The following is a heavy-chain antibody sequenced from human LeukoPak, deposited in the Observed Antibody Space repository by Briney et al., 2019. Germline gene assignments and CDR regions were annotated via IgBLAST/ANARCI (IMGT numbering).Heavy chain of an antibody. J-gene: IGHJ4*02. V-gene: IGHV1-18*01. CDR3: AKIAAAGTVFDY. CDR1: GYTFTSNG. CDR2: ISAYNGNT. D-gene: IGHD6-13*01. Sequence: ASVKVSCKASGYTFTSNGISWVRQAPGQGLEWMGWISAYNGNTNYAQKLQGRVTMTTDTSTSTAYMELRSLRSDDTAVYYCAKIAAAGTVFDYWGQGTLVTVSS.